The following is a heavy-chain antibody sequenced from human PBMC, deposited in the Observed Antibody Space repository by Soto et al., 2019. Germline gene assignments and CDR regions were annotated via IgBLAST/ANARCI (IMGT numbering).Heavy chain of an antibody. Sequence: QVQLLQSGAEVKEPGASVRVSCKASGYTFYNYAVTWVRQAPGQGLEWMGWYNHVIVYGQSAKKFQGRVSMTTDTSTNTAYMELKSLRSDDTAVYYCARNSSDFYGWLDPWGQGTLVTVSS. J-gene: IGHJ5*02. D-gene: IGHD2-21*02. CDR1: GYTFYNYA. V-gene: IGHV1-18*04. CDR2: YNHVIVYG. CDR3: ARNSSDFYGWLDP.